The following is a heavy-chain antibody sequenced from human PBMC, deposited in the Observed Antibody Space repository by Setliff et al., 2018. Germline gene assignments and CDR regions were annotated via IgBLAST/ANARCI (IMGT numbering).Heavy chain of an antibody. V-gene: IGHV3-30*02. J-gene: IGHJ4*02. CDR2: IRYNGNNK. Sequence: GGSLRLSCAASGFTFSSYGMHWVRQAPGKGLEWVAFIRYNGNNKYYKESVRGRFTIYRDNSKNTVYLQMNSLRPEDTAVYFCAKELIEVLMTGLEFWGQGAMVTVSS. D-gene: IGHD3-22*01. CDR1: GFTFSSYG. CDR3: AKELIEVLMTGLEF.